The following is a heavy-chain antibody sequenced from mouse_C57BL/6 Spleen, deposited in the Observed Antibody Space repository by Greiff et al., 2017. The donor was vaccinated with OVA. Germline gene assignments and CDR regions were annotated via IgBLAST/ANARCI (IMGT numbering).Heavy chain of an antibody. CDR3: ARGGYYDYGSSMDY. CDR1: GFSFTGYY. J-gene: IGHJ4*01. D-gene: IGHD2-4*01. V-gene: IGHV1-42*01. Sequence: EVQLQESGPGLVKPGASVKLSCKASGFSFTGYYMNWVKQIPEKSLEWIGEINPRTGGTTYNQNFNAKAPLTVDKYSSTAYMQLKSLTSEDSAVYYSARGGYYDYGSSMDYWGQGTTVTVSS. CDR2: INPRTGGT.